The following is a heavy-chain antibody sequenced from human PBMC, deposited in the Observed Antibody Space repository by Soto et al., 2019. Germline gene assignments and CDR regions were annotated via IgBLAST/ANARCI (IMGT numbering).Heavy chain of an antibody. D-gene: IGHD1-1*01. CDR1: GFTFSSYT. CDR2: FVGSTGST. Sequence: EVQLLESGGALVQPGGSLRLSCAASGFTFSSYTMNWVRHAPGKGLEWVSTFVGSTGSTFYADSVKGRFTISRDDSKNTLYLQMNSLRAEDTAVYYCAKRHTTVATPANYFDYWGQGTLVTVSS. J-gene: IGHJ4*02. V-gene: IGHV3-23*01. CDR3: AKRHTTVATPANYFDY.